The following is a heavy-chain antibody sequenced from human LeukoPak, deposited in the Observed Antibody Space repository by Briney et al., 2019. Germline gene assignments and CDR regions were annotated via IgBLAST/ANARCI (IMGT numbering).Heavy chain of an antibody. CDR1: GGTFSSYA. CDR3: TRDQWTTVTTGPIEYYYYGMDV. J-gene: IGHJ6*02. Sequence: GASVKVSCKASGGTFSSYAISWVRRAPGQGPEWMGGIIPIFGTANYAQKFQGRVTITADESTSTAYMELGSLRSEDTAVYYCTRDQWTTVTTGPIEYYYYGMDVWGQGTTVTVSS. CDR2: IIPIFGTA. D-gene: IGHD4-17*01. V-gene: IGHV1-69*13.